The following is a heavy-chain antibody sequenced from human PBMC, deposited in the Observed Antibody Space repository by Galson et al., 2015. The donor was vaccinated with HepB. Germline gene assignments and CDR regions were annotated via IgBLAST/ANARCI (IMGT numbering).Heavy chain of an antibody. CDR1: GYTFTSYG. J-gene: IGHJ6*02. Sequence: SVKVSCKASGYTFTSYGISWVRQAPGQGLEWMGWISAYNGNTNYAQKLQGRVTMTTDTSTSTAYMELRSLRSDDTAVYYCARIEGLVVANYYYYGMDVWGQGTTVTVSS. CDR3: ARIEGLVVANYYYYGMDV. D-gene: IGHD2-15*01. CDR2: ISAYNGNT. V-gene: IGHV1-18*01.